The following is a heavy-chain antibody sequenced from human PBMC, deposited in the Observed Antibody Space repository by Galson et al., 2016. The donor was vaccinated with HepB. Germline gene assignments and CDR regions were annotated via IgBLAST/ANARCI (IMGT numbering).Heavy chain of an antibody. D-gene: IGHD3-10*01. Sequence: SVKVSCKASGFTFTNYGFTWVRQAPGQGLEWMGFITAYNYNTIYAQNLQDRVTLTTDIPTTTAYMELRSLTSDDTAVYYCARDRVWETIRGASIGPSDNWGQVTLVTVSS. V-gene: IGHV1-18*04. J-gene: IGHJ4*02. CDR2: ITAYNYNT. CDR3: ARDRVWETIRGASIGPSDN. CDR1: GFTFTNYG.